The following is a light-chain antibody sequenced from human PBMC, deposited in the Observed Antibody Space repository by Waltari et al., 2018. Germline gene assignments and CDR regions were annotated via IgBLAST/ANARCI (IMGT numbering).Light chain of an antibody. CDR3: QQYYSTPRT. J-gene: IGKJ1*01. V-gene: IGKV4-1*01. CDR1: QSVLYSSNNKNY. Sequence: DIVMPNPQAPLAVPLAGRATINSKPSQSVLYSSNNKNYLAWYQQKPGQPPKLLIYWASTRESGVPDRFSGSGSGTDFTLTISSLQAEDVAVYYCQQYYSTPRTFGQGTKVEIK. CDR2: WAS.